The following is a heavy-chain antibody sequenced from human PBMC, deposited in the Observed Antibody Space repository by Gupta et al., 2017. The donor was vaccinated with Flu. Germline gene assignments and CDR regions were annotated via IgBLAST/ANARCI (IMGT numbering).Heavy chain of an antibody. V-gene: IGHV3-15*01. Sequence: EVQMVESGGHLVKPGESLRLSCAASGFTFSNAWWNWVRQAPGKGLEWLGRIKSKFDGGTTDYAAPVEDIFIISRDDSKATVYLQMNSLKIEDTAVYYCATGGYFLDYWGQGTPVTVSS. J-gene: IGHJ4*02. D-gene: IGHD5-18*01. CDR3: ATGGYFLDY. CDR1: GFTFSNAW. CDR2: IKSKFDGGTT.